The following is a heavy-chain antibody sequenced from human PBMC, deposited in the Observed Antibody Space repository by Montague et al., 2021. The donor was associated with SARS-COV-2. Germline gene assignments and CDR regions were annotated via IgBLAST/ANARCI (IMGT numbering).Heavy chain of an antibody. V-gene: IGHV4-39*01. D-gene: IGHD3-3*01. CDR1: GGSISSSSHY. Sequence: SETLSLTCTVSGGSISSSSHYWGWIRQPPGKGLDWIGSTYYSGSTYYKPSLKSRVTIYVDTSKNQFSLKLSSVTAADTAVYYCARHSGRDTIFGVITIPDAFDIWGQGTTVTVSS. CDR3: ARHSGRDTIFGVITIPDAFDI. J-gene: IGHJ3*02. CDR2: TYYSGST.